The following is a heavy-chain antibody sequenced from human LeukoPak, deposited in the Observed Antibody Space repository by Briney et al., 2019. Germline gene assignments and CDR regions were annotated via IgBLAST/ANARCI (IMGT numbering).Heavy chain of an antibody. V-gene: IGHV1-2*02. CDR2: INPNSGGT. D-gene: IGHD2-2*01. J-gene: IGHJ4*02. Sequence: GASVKVSCKASGYTFTGYYMHWVRQAPGQGLEWMGWINPNSGGTNYAQKFQGRVTMTRDTSISTAYMELTRLRSDDTAVYYCARRYCSSSSCLSMDYWGQGTLVTVSS. CDR3: ARRYCSSSSCLSMDY. CDR1: GYTFTGYY.